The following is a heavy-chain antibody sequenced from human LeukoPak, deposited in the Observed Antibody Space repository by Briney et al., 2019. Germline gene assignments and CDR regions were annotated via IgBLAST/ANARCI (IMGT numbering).Heavy chain of an antibody. CDR2: INHSGST. CDR1: GGSFSGYY. CDR3: ARHVRYSSGWYGNAFDI. J-gene: IGHJ3*02. V-gene: IGHV4-34*01. D-gene: IGHD6-19*01. Sequence: SETLSLTCAVYGGSFSGYYWSWIRQPPGKGLEWIGEINHSGSTNYNPSLKSRVTISVDTSKNQSSLKLSSVTAADTAVYYCARHVRYSSGWYGNAFDIWGQGTMVTVSS.